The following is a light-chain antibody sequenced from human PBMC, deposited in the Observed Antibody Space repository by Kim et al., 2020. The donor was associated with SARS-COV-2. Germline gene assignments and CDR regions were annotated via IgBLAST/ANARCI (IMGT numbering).Light chain of an antibody. CDR1: SSDY. CDR3: SSYTTRSPYVI. CDR2: DVY. V-gene: IGLV2-14*03. J-gene: IGLJ2*01. Sequence: QSALTQPASVSGSPGQSITITCTGTSSDYVSWYQQHPGKAPKLIISDVYNRPSGVSSRFSGSKSDNSASLTISGLQADDEAHYYCSSYTTRSPYVIFGGGTQLTVL.